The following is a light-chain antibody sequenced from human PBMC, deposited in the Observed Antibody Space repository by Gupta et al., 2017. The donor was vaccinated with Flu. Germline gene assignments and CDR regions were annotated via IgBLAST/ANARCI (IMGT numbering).Light chain of an antibody. CDR2: GAS. J-gene: IGKJ5*01. Sequence: EIVMTQSPATLSVSPGERATLSCRASQSVRNSLAWYQQKPGQAPRLLIYGASTRATGIPARFSGSGSGTEFTLTISSRQSEDFAVYYCQQYHNWPPVTFGQGTRLDIK. V-gene: IGKV3D-15*01. CDR1: QSVRNS. CDR3: QQYHNWPPVT.